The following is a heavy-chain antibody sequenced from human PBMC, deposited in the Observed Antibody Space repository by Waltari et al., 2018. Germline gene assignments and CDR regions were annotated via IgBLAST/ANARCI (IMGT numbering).Heavy chain of an antibody. V-gene: IGHV3-21*01. CDR2: ISMSSRYM. Sequence: EVQLVESGGGLVKPGWSLRLSCPASGFTRSAYTMNWVRQAPGKGLEWVSSISMSSRYMYYADSVKGRFTISRDDAKRSLYLQMNTLRDEDSAFYYCARDRTGLKSQSSFDSWGQGTLVIVSS. D-gene: IGHD1-1*01. CDR3: ARDRTGLKSQSSFDS. J-gene: IGHJ4*02. CDR1: GFTRSAYT.